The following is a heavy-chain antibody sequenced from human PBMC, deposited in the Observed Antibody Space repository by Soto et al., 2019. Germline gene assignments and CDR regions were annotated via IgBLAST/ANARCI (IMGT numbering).Heavy chain of an antibody. CDR2: IYYTGST. D-gene: IGHD5-18*01. V-gene: IGHV4-61*03. J-gene: IGHJ5*02. CDR1: GASISGGTYY. CDR3: ARGAGFSYASTWFDI. Sequence: SETLSLTCTVSGASISGGTYYWTWNRKAPGKGLEWVGPIYYTGSTNYNPALNDRVTISVDTSKNHFSLQLTSVAAADTAVYYCARGAGFSYASTWFDIWGQGTLGTVSS.